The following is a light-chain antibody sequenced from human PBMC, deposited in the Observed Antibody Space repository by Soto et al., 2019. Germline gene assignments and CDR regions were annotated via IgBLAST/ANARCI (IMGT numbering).Light chain of an antibody. J-gene: IGKJ4*01. V-gene: IGKV3-20*01. CDR3: QQYDSSPLS. CDR2: GAS. Sequence: DIVLTQSPGTLSLSPGERATLSSRASQSIYNLAWYQHKPGQAPRLLIHGASSRATGFPDRFSGSGSGTDFTLTISRLEPEDFAVYYCQQYDSSPLSFGGGTKVEIK. CDR1: QSIYN.